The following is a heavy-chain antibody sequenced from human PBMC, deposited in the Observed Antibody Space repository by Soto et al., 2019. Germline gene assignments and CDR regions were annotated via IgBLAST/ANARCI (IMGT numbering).Heavy chain of an antibody. D-gene: IGHD3-3*01. V-gene: IGHV3-11*01. J-gene: IGHJ6*02. Sequence: PGGSLRLSCAASGFTFSDYYMSWIRQAPGKGLEWISYIDSSGDTIYNADSVKGRFSVSRDNAKNSLFLQMNSLRAEDTAMYYCVRAFAPDGHLYYGMDVLGQGTAVTVSS. CDR3: VRAFAPDGHLYYGMDV. CDR1: GFTFSDYY. CDR2: IDSSGDTI.